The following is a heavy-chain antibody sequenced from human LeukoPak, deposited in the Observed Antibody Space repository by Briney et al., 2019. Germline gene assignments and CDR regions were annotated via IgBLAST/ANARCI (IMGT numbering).Heavy chain of an antibody. CDR3: ARASQLRFLEWLFDY. CDR2: INPNSGGT. J-gene: IGHJ4*01. CDR1: GYTFTGYY. Sequence: ASVKVSCKAYGYTFTGYYMHWVRQAPGQGLEWMGWINPNSGGTNYAQKFQGRVTMTRDTSISTAYMELSRLRSDDTAVYYCARASQLRFLEWLFDYWGQEPWSPS. D-gene: IGHD3-3*01. V-gene: IGHV1-2*02.